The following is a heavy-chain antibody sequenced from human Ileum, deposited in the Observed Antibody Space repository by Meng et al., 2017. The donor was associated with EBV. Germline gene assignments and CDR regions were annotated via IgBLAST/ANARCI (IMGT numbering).Heavy chain of an antibody. D-gene: IGHD3-22*01. Sequence: QGHLQGSGPGLVKPSETPSLTCAVSGDYISRSDWWSWVRQPPGKGLEWIGETSHSGSTNYSPSLKSRVTISLDKSKNQLSLKLNSVTAADTAVYYCASSDYYRSDYWGQGTLVTVSS. CDR3: ASSDYYRSDY. CDR2: TSHSGST. CDR1: GDYISRSDW. J-gene: IGHJ4*02. V-gene: IGHV4-4*02.